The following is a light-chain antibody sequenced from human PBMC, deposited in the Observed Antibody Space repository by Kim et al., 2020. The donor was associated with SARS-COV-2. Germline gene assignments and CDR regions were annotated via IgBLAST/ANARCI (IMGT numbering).Light chain of an antibody. V-gene: IGKV3D-15*01. CDR2: DAS. CDR3: QQYNIWPPYT. CDR1: QSVSSN. J-gene: IGKJ2*01. Sequence: EIVMTQSPVTLSVSPGERATLSCRASQSVSSNLAWYQQNPGQAPRLLIYDASTRATGIPARFSGSGSGTDFTLTISSLQSEDFAVYYCQQYNIWPPYTFGQGTKLEI.